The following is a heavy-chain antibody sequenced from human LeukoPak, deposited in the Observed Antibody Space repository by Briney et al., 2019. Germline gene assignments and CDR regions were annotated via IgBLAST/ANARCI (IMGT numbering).Heavy chain of an antibody. J-gene: IGHJ4*02. CDR2: INHSGST. V-gene: IGHV4-34*01. CDR3: ATGVAVAVLDY. D-gene: IGHD6-19*01. CDR1: GGSFSGYY. Sequence: SETLSLTCAVYGGSFSGYYWSWIRQPPGEGLEWIGEINHSGSTSYNPSLKSRVTISVDTSKSQFSLKLSSVTAADTAVYYCATGVAVAVLDYWGQGTLVTVSS.